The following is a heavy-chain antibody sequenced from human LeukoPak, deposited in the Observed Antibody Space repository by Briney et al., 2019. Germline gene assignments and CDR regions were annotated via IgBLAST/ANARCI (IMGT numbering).Heavy chain of an antibody. CDR2: IYHSGTT. CDR3: ARNPFEY. CDR1: GFTFTSYST. Sequence: GSLRLSCAASGFTFTSYSTNWVRQAPEKGLEWIGEIYHSGTTNYNPSLKSRVTISVDKSKNQFSLRLSSVTAADTAVYYCARNPFEYWGQGTLVTVSS. V-gene: IGHV4-4*02. J-gene: IGHJ4*02.